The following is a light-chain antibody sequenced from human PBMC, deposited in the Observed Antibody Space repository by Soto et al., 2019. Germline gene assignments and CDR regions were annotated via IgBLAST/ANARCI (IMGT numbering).Light chain of an antibody. CDR2: GAS. J-gene: IGKJ1*01. CDR3: QQYNNWPS. V-gene: IGKV3-15*01. CDR1: QSVSSSN. Sequence: EIVLTQSPGTLSLSPGERATLSCRASQSVSSSNFAWFQQKPGQAPRLLIYGASTRATGIPARFSGSGSGTEFTLTISSLQSEDFAVYYCQQYNNWPSFGQGTKVDIK.